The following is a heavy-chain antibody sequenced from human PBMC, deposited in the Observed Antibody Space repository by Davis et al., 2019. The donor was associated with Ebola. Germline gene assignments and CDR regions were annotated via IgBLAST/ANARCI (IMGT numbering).Heavy chain of an antibody. D-gene: IGHD6-19*01. J-gene: IGHJ4*02. CDR3: AKGDNSGWYGVDY. V-gene: IGHV3-30*02. Sequence: PGGSLRLSCAASGFTFSYAWMTWVRQAPGKGLEWVAFIRYDGSNKYYADSVKGRFTISRENSKATLDLQMNSLRAEDTAVYYCAKGDNSGWYGVDYWGQGTLVIVSS. CDR1: GFTFSYAW. CDR2: IRYDGSNK.